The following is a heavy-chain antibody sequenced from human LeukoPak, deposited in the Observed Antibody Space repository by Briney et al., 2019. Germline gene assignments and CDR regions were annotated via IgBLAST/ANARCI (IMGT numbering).Heavy chain of an antibody. V-gene: IGHV3-21*01. D-gene: IGHD2-15*01. J-gene: IGHJ4*02. CDR1: GFTFSSYS. CDR3: ARPPPPGYYSGGSCYEGGY. CDR2: ISRSSSYI. Sequence: GGSLSLSCAASGFTFSSYSMNWVRQAPGKGLEWVSSISRSSSYIYYADSVKGRFTISRDNAKNSLYLQMNSLRAEDTAVYYCARPPPPGYYSGGSCYEGGYWGQGTLVTVSS.